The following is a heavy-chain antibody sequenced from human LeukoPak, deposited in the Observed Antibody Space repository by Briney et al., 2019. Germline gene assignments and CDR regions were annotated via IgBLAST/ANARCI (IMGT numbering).Heavy chain of an antibody. J-gene: IGHJ4*02. CDR2: VSGSGGRT. V-gene: IGHV3-23*01. D-gene: IGHD6-19*01. Sequence: GGSLRLSCAASGFSFSNYAMSWVRPAPGKGLEWVSTVSGSGGRTSYADSVKGRFTISRDNSKNTLYLQMNSLRAGDTAVYYCAKFSGSGWGNYYFDCWGQGTLVTVSS. CDR3: AKFSGSGWGNYYFDC. CDR1: GFSFSNYA.